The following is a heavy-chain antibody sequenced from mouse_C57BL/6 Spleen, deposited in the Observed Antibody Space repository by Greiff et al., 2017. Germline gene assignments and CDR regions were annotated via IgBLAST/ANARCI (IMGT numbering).Heavy chain of an antibody. CDR2: ISDGGSYT. CDR3: AAYGNYGFAY. D-gene: IGHD2-1*01. Sequence: EVKLVESGGGLVKPGGSLKLSCAASGFTFSSYAMSWVRPTPEKRLEWVATISDGGSYTYYPDNVKGRFTISRDNAKNNLYLQMSHLKSEDTAMYYCAAYGNYGFAYWGQGTLVTVSA. J-gene: IGHJ3*01. CDR1: GFTFSSYA. V-gene: IGHV5-4*03.